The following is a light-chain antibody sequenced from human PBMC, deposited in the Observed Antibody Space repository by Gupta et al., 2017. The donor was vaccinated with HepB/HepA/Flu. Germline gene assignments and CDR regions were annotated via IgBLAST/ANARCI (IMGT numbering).Light chain of an antibody. V-gene: IGLV1-51*02. CDR2: ENS. Sequence: QSVLTQPPSVSAAPGQKVTISCSGRSSNIGNNYVSWYQQLPGTAPTLLIYENSKRPSQIPDRLSGSKSGTSATLGITGLQTGDEADYYCGTWDSSLSAFVFGPGTKVTVL. CDR1: SSNIGNNY. J-gene: IGLJ1*01. CDR3: GTWDSSLSAFV.